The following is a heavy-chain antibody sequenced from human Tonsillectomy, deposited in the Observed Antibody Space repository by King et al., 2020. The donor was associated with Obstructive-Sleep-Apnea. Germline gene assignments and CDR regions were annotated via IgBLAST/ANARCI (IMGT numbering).Heavy chain of an antibody. Sequence: QVQLQESGPGLVKPSETLSLTCTVSGGSISSYYWSWIRQPPGKGLEWIGYIYYSGSTNYNPSLKSRVTISVDTSKNQFSLKLRSVTAADTAVYYCARNPFGQYSNWFDPWGQGTLVTVSS. D-gene: IGHD5-12*01. CDR3: ARNPFGQYSNWFDP. CDR2: IYYSGST. V-gene: IGHV4-59*01. J-gene: IGHJ5*02. CDR1: GGSISSYY.